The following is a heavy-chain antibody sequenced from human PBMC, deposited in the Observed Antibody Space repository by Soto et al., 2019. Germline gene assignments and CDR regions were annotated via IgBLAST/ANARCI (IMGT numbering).Heavy chain of an antibody. CDR2: ISGSGDTT. Sequence: PGGSLRLSCAASGFTFSRYAMNWVRQAPGKGLEWVSVISGSGDTTYYADSVRGRFTISRDNSKNTLYLQMNSLRPEDTAVYYCAKATKILMYGDVDYWGQGTLVTVSS. CDR3: AKATKILMYGDVDY. D-gene: IGHD4-17*01. CDR1: GFTFSRYA. J-gene: IGHJ4*02. V-gene: IGHV3-23*01.